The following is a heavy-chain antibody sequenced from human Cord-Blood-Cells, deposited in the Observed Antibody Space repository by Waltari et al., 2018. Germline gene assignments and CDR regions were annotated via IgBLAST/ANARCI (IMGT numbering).Heavy chain of an antibody. J-gene: IGHJ4*02. CDR3: AREDSSSYLDFDY. V-gene: IGHV3-7*01. Sequence: EVQLVESGGALVQPGGPLRRSWAPSGFTSSSSWSRCVRPAPGKGLEWVANLKKDGSEKYYVDSVKGRFTISRDNAKNSLYLQMNSLRAEDTAVYYCAREDSSSYLDFDYWGQGTLVTVSS. D-gene: IGHD6-13*01. CDR2: LKKDGSEK. CDR1: GFTSSSSW.